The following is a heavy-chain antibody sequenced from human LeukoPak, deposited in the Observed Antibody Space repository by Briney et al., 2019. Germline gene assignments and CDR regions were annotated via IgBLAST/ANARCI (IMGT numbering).Heavy chain of an antibody. CDR3: ARADIVVVVAFDY. V-gene: IGHV3-7*01. CDR1: GFTFSSYW. CDR2: IKQDGSEK. D-gene: IGHD2-15*01. J-gene: IGHJ4*02. Sequence: PGGPLRLSCAASGFTFSSYWISWVRQAPGKGLEWVASIKQDGSEKYYVDSVKGRFTISRDNAKNSLYLQMNSLRAEDTAVYYCARADIVVVVAFDYWGQGTLVTVFS.